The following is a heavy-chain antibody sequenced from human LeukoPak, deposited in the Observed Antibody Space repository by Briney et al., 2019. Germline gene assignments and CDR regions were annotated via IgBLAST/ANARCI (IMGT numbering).Heavy chain of an antibody. Sequence: ASETLSLTCTVSGRSISSTSDYWGWIRQPPGKGLEWIGSIYYRGSTYYNPSLKSRVTISVDTSKNQFSLKLSSVTAADTAVYCCARHPDQLLWLSWLDPWGQGTLVTVSS. CDR1: GRSISSTSDY. J-gene: IGHJ5*02. D-gene: IGHD2-2*01. V-gene: IGHV4-39*01. CDR2: IYYRGST. CDR3: ARHPDQLLWLSWLDP.